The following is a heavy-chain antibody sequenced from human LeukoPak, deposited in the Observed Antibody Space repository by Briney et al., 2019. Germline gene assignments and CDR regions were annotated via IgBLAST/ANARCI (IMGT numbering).Heavy chain of an antibody. CDR2: IKQDGSKT. D-gene: IGHD4-17*01. CDR1: GFTFSSYW. Sequence: PGGSLRLSCAASGFTFSSYWMSWVRQAPGKGLEWVANIKQDGSKTYYVESVKGRFTISRDKAKNSLYLQMNSLRVDDTAVYYCARGGTTVTPGLLWFDPWGRGTLVTVSS. CDR3: ARGGTTVTPGLLWFDP. J-gene: IGHJ5*02. V-gene: IGHV3-7*05.